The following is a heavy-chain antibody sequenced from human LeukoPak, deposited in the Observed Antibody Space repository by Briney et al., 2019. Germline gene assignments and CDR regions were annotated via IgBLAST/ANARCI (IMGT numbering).Heavy chain of an antibody. CDR2: INSDGTTT. J-gene: IGHJ3*02. Sequence: PGGSLRLSCAASGFTFSNYWMHWVRQVPGRGLVWLSRINSDGTTTTYTDSVKGRFTISRDNVKNTVSLQMNSLRAEDTAIYYCARDFAVVPPALLSYDVFDIWGQGTMVTVSS. D-gene: IGHD2-2*01. CDR1: GFTFSNYW. CDR3: ARDFAVVPPALLSYDVFDI. V-gene: IGHV3-74*01.